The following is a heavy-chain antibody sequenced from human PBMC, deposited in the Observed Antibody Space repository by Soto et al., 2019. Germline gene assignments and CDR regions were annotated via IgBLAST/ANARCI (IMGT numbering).Heavy chain of an antibody. CDR3: ARGRGYSYATFDY. D-gene: IGHD5-18*01. CDR1: GGSISSSSYY. CDR2: IYYSGST. Sequence: SETLSLTCTVSGGSISSSSYYWSWIRQPPGKGLEWIGYIYYSGSTNYNPSLKSRVTISVDTSKNQFSLKLSSVTAADTAVYYCARGRGYSYATFDYWGQGTLVTVSS. J-gene: IGHJ4*02. V-gene: IGHV4-61*01.